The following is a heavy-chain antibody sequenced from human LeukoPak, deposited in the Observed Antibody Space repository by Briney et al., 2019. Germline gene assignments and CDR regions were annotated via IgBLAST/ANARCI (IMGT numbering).Heavy chain of an antibody. CDR3: ARAVGVPLYYFDY. CDR1: GFTFSTSW. Sequence: GGSLRLSCAASGFTFSTSWMSWDRQAPGKGLEWVANIKQDGSEKYYVDSVKGRFTISRDNAKNSLYLQMNSLRAEDTAVYYCARAVGVPLYYFDYWGQGTLVTVSS. CDR2: IKQDGSEK. D-gene: IGHD2-15*01. J-gene: IGHJ4*02. V-gene: IGHV3-7*01.